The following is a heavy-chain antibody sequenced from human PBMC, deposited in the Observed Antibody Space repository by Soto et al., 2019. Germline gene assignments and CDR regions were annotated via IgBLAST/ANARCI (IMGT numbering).Heavy chain of an antibody. D-gene: IGHD6-19*01. CDR3: ARGVSSGGALYGMDV. CDR2: SIPILGIA. V-gene: IGHV1-69*02. Sequence: QVQLVQSGAEVKKPGSSVKVSCKASGGTFSSYTISWVRQAPGQGLEWMGRSIPILGIANYAQKFQGRVTITADKSTSTAYMELSSLRSEDTAVYYCARGVSSGGALYGMDVWGQGTTVTVSS. J-gene: IGHJ6*02. CDR1: GGTFSSYT.